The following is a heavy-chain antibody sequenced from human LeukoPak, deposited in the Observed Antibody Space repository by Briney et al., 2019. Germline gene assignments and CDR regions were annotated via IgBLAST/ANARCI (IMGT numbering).Heavy chain of an antibody. D-gene: IGHD1-26*01. J-gene: IGHJ3*02. Sequence: SETLSLTCTVSGGSISSYYWSWIRQPPGKGLEWIGYIYYSGSTNYNPSPKSRVTISVDTSKNQFSLKLSSVTAADTAVYYCARQLTWDPDAFDIWGQGTMVTVSS. CDR1: GGSISSYY. CDR3: ARQLTWDPDAFDI. CDR2: IYYSGST. V-gene: IGHV4-59*08.